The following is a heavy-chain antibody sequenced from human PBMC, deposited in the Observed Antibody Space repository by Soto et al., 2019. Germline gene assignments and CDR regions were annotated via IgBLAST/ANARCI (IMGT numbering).Heavy chain of an antibody. Sequence: EVQLVESGGGVVRPGGSLRLSCAASGFTFDDYGMSWVRQAPGKGLEWVSGINWNGGSTGYADSVKGRFTISRDNAKNSLYLQMNSLRAEAASLYYCARLYSSGWYGPGRYWGQGTLVTVSS. CDR2: INWNGGST. J-gene: IGHJ4*02. D-gene: IGHD6-19*01. V-gene: IGHV3-20*04. CDR3: ARLYSSGWYGPGRY. CDR1: GFTFDDYG.